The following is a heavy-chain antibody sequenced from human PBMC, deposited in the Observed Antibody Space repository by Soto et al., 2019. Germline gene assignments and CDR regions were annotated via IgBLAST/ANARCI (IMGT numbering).Heavy chain of an antibody. D-gene: IGHD1-26*01. CDR3: AETGRKGYYYYYMDV. J-gene: IGHJ6*03. CDR2: ISYDGSNK. Sequence: QVQLVESGGGVVQPGRTLRLSCADSGFTFSSYGMHWVRQAPGKGLEWVAVISYDGSNKYDADSVKGRFTISRDNSKNTLYLQMNSLRAEDTAVYYCAETGRKGYYYYYMDVWGKGTTVTVSS. V-gene: IGHV3-30*18. CDR1: GFTFSSYG.